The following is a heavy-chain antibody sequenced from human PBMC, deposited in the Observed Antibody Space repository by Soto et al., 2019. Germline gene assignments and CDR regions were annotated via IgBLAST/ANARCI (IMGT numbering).Heavy chain of an antibody. CDR3: AREGYYDSSGYSYYGMDV. CDR2: ISWDGGTT. J-gene: IGHJ6*02. V-gene: IGHV3-43*01. D-gene: IGHD3-22*01. Sequence: GGSLRLSCAASGFTFDDYTMHWVRQAPGKGLEWVSLISWDGGTTYYVDSVKGRFTISRDNSKNTLYLQMNSLRAEDTAVYYCAREGYYDSSGYSYYGMDVWGQGTTVTVSS. CDR1: GFTFDDYT.